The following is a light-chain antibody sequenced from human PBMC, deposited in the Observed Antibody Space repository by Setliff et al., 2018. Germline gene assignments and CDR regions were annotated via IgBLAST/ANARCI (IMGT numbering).Light chain of an antibody. V-gene: IGLV1-44*01. Sequence: QSVLTQPPSASGTPGQRVTISCPGSSSNIGSNTVNWYQQLPGTALKLLIYRNNQRPSGVPDRFSGSKSGTSASLAISGLQSEDEADHYCAAWDDSLNGEVFGTGTKVTVL. CDR2: RNN. CDR3: AAWDDSLNGEV. CDR1: SSNIGSNT. J-gene: IGLJ1*01.